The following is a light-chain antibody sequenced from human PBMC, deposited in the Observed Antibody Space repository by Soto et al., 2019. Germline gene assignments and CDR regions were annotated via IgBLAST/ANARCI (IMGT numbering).Light chain of an antibody. CDR2: DAS. CDR1: QSVSSY. Sequence: EIVLTQSPHTLSLSPGERATLSCRASQSVSSYLAWYQQKPGQAPRLLIYDASNRATGIPARFSGSGSGTDFTLTISSLEPEDFAVYYCQQRSNGPTFGGGTKVEIK. CDR3: QQRSNGPT. J-gene: IGKJ4*01. V-gene: IGKV3-11*01.